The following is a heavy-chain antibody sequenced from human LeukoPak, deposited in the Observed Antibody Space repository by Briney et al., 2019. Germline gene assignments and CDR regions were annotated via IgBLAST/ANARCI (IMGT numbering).Heavy chain of an antibody. Sequence: ASVKVSCKASGGTFSSYAISWVRQAPGQGLEWMGGIIPIFGTANYAQKFQGRVTITADESTSTAYMELSSLRSEDTAVYYCAFEPHSYYYGSGSYYRSDYWGQGTLVTVSS. D-gene: IGHD3-10*01. CDR1: GGTFSSYA. V-gene: IGHV1-69*01. J-gene: IGHJ4*02. CDR2: IIPIFGTA. CDR3: AFEPHSYYYGSGSYYRSDY.